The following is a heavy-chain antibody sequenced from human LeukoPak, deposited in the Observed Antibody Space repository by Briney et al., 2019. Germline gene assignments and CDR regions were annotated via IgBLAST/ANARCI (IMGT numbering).Heavy chain of an antibody. Sequence: SETLSLTCTVSGGSISSYYWSWIRQPAGKGLEWIGRIYTSGSTNYNPSLKSRVTMSVDTSKKQFSLKLSSVTAADTAVYYCARDSPSSSSGWSFDYWGQGTLVTVSS. CDR2: IYTSGST. V-gene: IGHV4-4*07. CDR3: ARDSPSSSSGWSFDY. J-gene: IGHJ4*02. D-gene: IGHD6-19*01. CDR1: GGSISSYY.